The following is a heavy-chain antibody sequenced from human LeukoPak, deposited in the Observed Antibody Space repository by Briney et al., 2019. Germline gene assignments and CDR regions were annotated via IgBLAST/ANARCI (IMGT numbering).Heavy chain of an antibody. J-gene: IGHJ4*02. CDR2: ISGSGGNT. D-gene: IGHD5-18*01. CDR3: AKAGYRVSSVNYFDY. V-gene: IGHV3-23*01. CDR1: GFTFCSYA. Sequence: GGSLRLSCAPSGFTFCSYALSWVGQAPGQGLEWLSAISGSGGNTYYADSVKGRFTISRDNSQNTLSLQMNSLRAEDTAVYFCAKAGYRVSSVNYFDYWGQGTLVTVSS.